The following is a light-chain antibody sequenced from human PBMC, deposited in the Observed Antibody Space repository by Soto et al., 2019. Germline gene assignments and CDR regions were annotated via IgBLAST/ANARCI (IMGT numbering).Light chain of an antibody. J-gene: IGLJ2*01. CDR3: SSVAGTDVV. Sequence: QSALTQPPSASGSPGQSVTISCTGTSRDVGGNDLVSWYQQHPGKVPKLLIHEVNKRPSGVPDRFSGSKSGNTASLTVSGLQAEDEADYYCSSVAGTDVVFGGGTKLTVL. V-gene: IGLV2-8*01. CDR1: SRDVGGNDL. CDR2: EVN.